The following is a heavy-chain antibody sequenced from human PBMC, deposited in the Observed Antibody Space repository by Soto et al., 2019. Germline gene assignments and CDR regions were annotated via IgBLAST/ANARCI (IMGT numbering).Heavy chain of an antibody. Sequence: EVQLLESGGGLVQPGGSLRLSCAASGFTFSSYAMSWVRQAPGKGLEWVSGISGSGGSTNYADSVKGRFTISRDNSKNTLYLQMNRLRAEDTAVYYCASAAREYYYYGMDVWGQGTTVTVSS. CDR3: ASAAREYYYYGMDV. CDR1: GFTFSSYA. V-gene: IGHV3-23*01. CDR2: ISGSGGST. J-gene: IGHJ6*02.